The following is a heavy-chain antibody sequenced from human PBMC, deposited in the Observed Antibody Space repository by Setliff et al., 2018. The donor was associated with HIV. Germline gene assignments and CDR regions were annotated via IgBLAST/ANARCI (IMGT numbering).Heavy chain of an antibody. J-gene: IGHJ4*02. V-gene: IGHV4-61*05. CDR3: ARGRFSSSWYGKNGGIWYYFDY. CDR1: GGSISSSSYY. Sequence: SETLSLTCTVSGGSISSSSYYWGWIRQPPGKGLEWTGHVYYTGSANYNPSLKSRVTISVDTSKNQFSLKLSSVTAADTAVYHCARGRFSSSWYGKNGGIWYYFDYWGQGTLVTVSS. D-gene: IGHD6-13*01. CDR2: VYYTGSA.